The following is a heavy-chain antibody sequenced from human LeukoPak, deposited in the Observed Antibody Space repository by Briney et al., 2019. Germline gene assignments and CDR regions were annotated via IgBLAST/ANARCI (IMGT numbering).Heavy chain of an antibody. Sequence: SQTLSLTCTVSGGSISSGSYYWSWIRQSAGKGLEWIGRVYSGGGTNYNPSLKSRVTISVDTSKNQYSLNLTSVTAADTAVYYCARAIYDFWSGYYSDYWGQGTLVTVSS. CDR3: ARAIYDFWSGYYSDY. D-gene: IGHD3-3*01. CDR1: GGSISSGSYY. CDR2: VYSGGGT. J-gene: IGHJ4*02. V-gene: IGHV4-61*02.